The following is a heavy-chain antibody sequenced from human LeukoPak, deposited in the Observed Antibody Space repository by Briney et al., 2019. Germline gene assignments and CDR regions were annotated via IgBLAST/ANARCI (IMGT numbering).Heavy chain of an antibody. CDR3: ARLRLGELSFDY. V-gene: IGHV1-69*05. CDR1: GGTFSSYA. CDR2: IIPIFGTA. Sequence: ASVKVSCKPSGGTFSSYAISWVRQAPGQGLEWMGRIIPIFGTANYAQKFQGRVTITTDESTSTAYLELSSLRSEDTAVYYCARLRLGELSFDYWGQGTLVTVSS. D-gene: IGHD3-16*02. J-gene: IGHJ4*02.